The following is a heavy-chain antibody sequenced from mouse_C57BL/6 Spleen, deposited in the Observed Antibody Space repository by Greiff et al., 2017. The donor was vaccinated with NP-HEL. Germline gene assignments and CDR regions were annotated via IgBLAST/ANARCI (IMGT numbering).Heavy chain of an antibody. J-gene: IGHJ4*01. V-gene: IGHV1-69*01. CDR2: IDPSDSYT. CDR3: ARRYYGSSSYAMDY. Sequence: QVQLQQSGAELVMPGASVKLSCKASGYTFTSYWMHWVKQRPGQGLEWIGEIDPSDSYTNYNQKFKGKSTVTVDKSSSTAYMQLSSLTSEDSAVYYCARRYYGSSSYAMDYWGQGTSVTVSS. CDR1: GYTFTSYW. D-gene: IGHD1-1*01.